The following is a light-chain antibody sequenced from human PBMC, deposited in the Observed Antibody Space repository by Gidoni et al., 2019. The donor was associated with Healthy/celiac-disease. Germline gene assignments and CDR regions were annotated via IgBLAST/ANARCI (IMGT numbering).Light chain of an antibody. V-gene: IGKV3-20*01. J-gene: IGKJ2*01. CDR3: QQYGSSPPYT. Sequence: ILFPQSPGTLSLSPGERATLSCRASQSVSSSYLAWYQQRPGQAPRLLIYGASSRATGIPDRVSGSGSGTDFTLTISRLEPEDFAVYYCQQYGSSPPYTFGQETKLGIK. CDR1: QSVSSSY. CDR2: GAS.